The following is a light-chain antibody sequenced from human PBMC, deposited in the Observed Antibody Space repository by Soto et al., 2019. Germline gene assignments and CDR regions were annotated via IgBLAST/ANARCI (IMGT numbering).Light chain of an antibody. CDR3: QQTHSTPPGT. Sequence: DIQMTQSPSSLSASVGDRVTITCRASQSISSYLNWYQLKPGKAPKLLMYAASSLQSGVPARFSGSGSGTDFTLTISSLQPDDFATYYCQQTHSTPPGTFGQGTKVEIE. CDR2: AAS. CDR1: QSISSY. J-gene: IGKJ1*01. V-gene: IGKV1-39*01.